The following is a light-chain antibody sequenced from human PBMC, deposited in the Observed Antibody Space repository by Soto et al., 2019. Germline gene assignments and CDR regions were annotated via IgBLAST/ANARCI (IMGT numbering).Light chain of an antibody. J-gene: IGLJ1*01. CDR3: ASWDDSLNGYV. CDR1: SSNIGSDT. V-gene: IGLV1-44*01. CDR2: TNN. Sequence: QSVLTQPPSASGTPGQRVTISCSGGSSNIGSDTVNWYQHLPGTAPKLLICTNNQRPSGVPDRFSGSKSGTSASLTISGLQSEDEAEYYCASWDDSLNGYVFGTGTKVTVL.